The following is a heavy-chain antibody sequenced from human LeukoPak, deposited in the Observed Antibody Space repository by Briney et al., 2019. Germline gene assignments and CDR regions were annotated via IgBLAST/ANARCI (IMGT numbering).Heavy chain of an antibody. Sequence: GGSLRLSCAASGFTFSSYSMKWVRQAPGKGLDWLSYISSGSSTIYYADSVKGRFTISRDNTKKTLYLEMNSLRAEDTAVYFCARVAHFDRGMDVWGQGTTVTVSS. CDR2: ISSGSSTI. CDR3: ARVAHFDRGMDV. V-gene: IGHV3-48*04. D-gene: IGHD3-9*01. J-gene: IGHJ6*02. CDR1: GFTFSSYS.